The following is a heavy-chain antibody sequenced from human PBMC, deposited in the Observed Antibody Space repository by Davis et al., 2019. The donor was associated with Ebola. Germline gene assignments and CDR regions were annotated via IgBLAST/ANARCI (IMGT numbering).Heavy chain of an antibody. D-gene: IGHD5-12*01. J-gene: IGHJ4*02. CDR3: AKDGRGYSGYGAHYFDY. CDR2: ISWDGGST. V-gene: IGHV3-43*01. Sequence: GESLKISCAASGFTFDDYTMHWVRQAPGKGLEWVSLISWDGGSTYYADSVKGRFTISRDNSKNSLYLQMNSLRTEDTALYYCAKDGRGYSGYGAHYFDYWGQGTLVTVSS. CDR1: GFTFDDYT.